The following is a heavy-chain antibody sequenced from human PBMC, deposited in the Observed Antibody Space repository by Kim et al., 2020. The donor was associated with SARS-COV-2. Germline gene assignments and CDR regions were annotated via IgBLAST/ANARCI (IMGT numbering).Heavy chain of an antibody. CDR2: IYYSGST. V-gene: IGHV4-31*03. CDR3: ARNRRVSGYSSLYFDY. J-gene: IGHJ4*02. CDR1: GGSISSGGYY. Sequence: SETLSLTCTVSGGSISSGGYYWSWIRQHPGKGLEWIGYIYYSGSTYYNPSLKSRVTISVDTSKNQFSLKLSSVTAADTAVYYCARNRRVSGYSSLYFDYWGQGTLVTVSS. D-gene: IGHD3-22*01.